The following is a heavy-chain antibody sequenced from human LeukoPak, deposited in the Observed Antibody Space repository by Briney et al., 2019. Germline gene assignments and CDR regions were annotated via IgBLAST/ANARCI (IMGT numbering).Heavy chain of an antibody. J-gene: IGHJ4*02. CDR1: GLTLSGYW. Sequence: GGSLRPSCAASGLTLSGYWMHWVRQAPGRGLVWVSRINGDASNTSYADSVKGRFTISRDNAKSTLYLQMNSLRVEDTAVYYCARARGNTYGYFEYWGQGTLVTVSS. V-gene: IGHV3-74*01. D-gene: IGHD5-18*01. CDR3: ARARGNTYGYFEY. CDR2: INGDASNT.